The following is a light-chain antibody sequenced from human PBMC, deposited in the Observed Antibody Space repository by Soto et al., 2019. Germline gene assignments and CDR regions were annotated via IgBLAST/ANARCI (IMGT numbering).Light chain of an antibody. Sequence: QSALTQPASVSGSPGQSITISCTGTSSDVGGYNYVSWYQHHPGKAPKLMIYDVSDRPSGVSNRFSGSKSGNTASLAISGLQAEDEADYYCTSYTSTSPHVLFGGGTKLTVL. CDR3: TSYTSTSPHVL. CDR1: SSDVGGYNY. V-gene: IGLV2-14*03. J-gene: IGLJ2*01. CDR2: DVS.